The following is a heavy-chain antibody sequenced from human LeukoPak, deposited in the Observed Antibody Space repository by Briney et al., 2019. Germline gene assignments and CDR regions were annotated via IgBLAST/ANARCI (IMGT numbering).Heavy chain of an antibody. CDR1: GFTFSSYG. CDR3: AKDAAGPEY. D-gene: IGHD6-13*01. CDR2: IWYDGSNK. J-gene: IGHJ4*02. V-gene: IGHV3-33*06. Sequence: GGSLRLSCAASGFTFSSYGMHWVRQAPGKGLEWVAVIWYDGSNKYYADSVKGRFTISRDNSKNTLYLQMNSPRAEDTAVYYCAKDAAGPEYWGQGTLVTVSS.